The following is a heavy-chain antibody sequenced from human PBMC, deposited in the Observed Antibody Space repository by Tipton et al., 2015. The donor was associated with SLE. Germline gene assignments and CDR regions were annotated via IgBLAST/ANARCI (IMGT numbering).Heavy chain of an antibody. CDR3: ARLPPILRYFDY. D-gene: IGHD3-9*01. CDR1: GGSISSYY. Sequence: TLSLTCTVSGGSISSYYWSWIRQPPGKGLEWIGSIYHSGSTYYNPSLKSRVIISVDTSKNQFSLKLSSVTAADTAVYYCARLPPILRYFDYWGQGTLVTVSS. CDR2: IYHSGST. J-gene: IGHJ4*02. V-gene: IGHV4-59*08.